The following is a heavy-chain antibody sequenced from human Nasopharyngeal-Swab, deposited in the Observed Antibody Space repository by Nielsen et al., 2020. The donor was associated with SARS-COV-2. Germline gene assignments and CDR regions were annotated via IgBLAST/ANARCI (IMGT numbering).Heavy chain of an antibody. V-gene: IGHV3-73*01. Sequence: GESLKISCAASGFTFSDSAIHWVRQASGKGLEWVGRIRSKGNNYETAYAASVKGRFTIFRDDPTNTPFLQMNSLKTEDTAVYYCTRCGGGCYSGRDYWGQGTLVTVSS. J-gene: IGHJ4*02. CDR3: TRCGGGCYSGRDY. D-gene: IGHD2-15*01. CDR2: IRSKGNNYET. CDR1: GFTFSDSA.